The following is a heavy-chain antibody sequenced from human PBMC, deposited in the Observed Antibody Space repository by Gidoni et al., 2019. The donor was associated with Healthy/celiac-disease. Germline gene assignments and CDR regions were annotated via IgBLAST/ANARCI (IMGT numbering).Heavy chain of an antibody. V-gene: IGHV3-9*01. D-gene: IGHD3-3*01. CDR2: ISWNSGSI. J-gene: IGHJ5*02. Sequence: EVQLVESGGGLVQPGRTLRLSCAACGFNFVDYAMHWVRQAPGKGLEWVSGISWNSGSIGYADSVKGRFTISRDNAKNSLYLQMNSLRAEDTALYYCAKDILNDFWSGMNWFDPWGQGTLVTVSS. CDR1: GFNFVDYA. CDR3: AKDILNDFWSGMNWFDP.